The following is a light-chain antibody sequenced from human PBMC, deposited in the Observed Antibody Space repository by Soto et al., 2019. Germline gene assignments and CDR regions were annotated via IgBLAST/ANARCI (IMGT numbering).Light chain of an antibody. CDR1: QSVTTY. V-gene: IGKV3-15*01. CDR3: QQYNSWPPSYT. J-gene: IGKJ2*01. Sequence: EIVMTQSPATLSVSLGDRATLSCRASQSVTTYLAWYQQKPGQAPRLLIYGASTRATGIPARFSGSGSETDFTLTISSLQSEDFAFYYCQQYNSWPPSYTFGQGTKLEIK. CDR2: GAS.